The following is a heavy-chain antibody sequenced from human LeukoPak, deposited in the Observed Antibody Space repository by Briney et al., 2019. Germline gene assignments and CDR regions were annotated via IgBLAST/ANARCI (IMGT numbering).Heavy chain of an antibody. J-gene: IGHJ4*02. CDR2: ISYDGSNK. CDR1: GFTFSSYG. CDR3: AKDQKPLMVRGVLFDY. D-gene: IGHD3-10*01. Sequence: GRSLRLSCAASGFTFSSYGMHWVRQAPGNGLEWVAVISYDGSNKYYADSVKGRFTISRDNSKNTLYLQMNSLRAEDTAVYYCAKDQKPLMVRGVLFDYWGQGTLVTVSS. V-gene: IGHV3-30*18.